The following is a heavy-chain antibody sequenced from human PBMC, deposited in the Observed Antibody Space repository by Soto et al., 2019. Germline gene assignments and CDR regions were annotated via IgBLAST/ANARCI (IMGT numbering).Heavy chain of an antibody. CDR3: ARGKVVVVPAAVPRLGAFDI. Sequence: SETLSLTCTVSGGSISSGGYYWSWIRQHPWKGLEWIGYIYYSGSTYYNPSLKSRVTISVDTSKNQFSLKLSSVTAADTAVYYCARGKVVVVPAAVPRLGAFDIWGQGXMVTF. V-gene: IGHV4-31*03. J-gene: IGHJ3*02. CDR2: IYYSGST. CDR1: GGSISSGGYY. D-gene: IGHD2-2*02.